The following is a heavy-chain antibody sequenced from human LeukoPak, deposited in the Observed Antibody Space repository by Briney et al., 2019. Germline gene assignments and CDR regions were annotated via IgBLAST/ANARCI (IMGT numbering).Heavy chain of an antibody. V-gene: IGHV1-2*02. J-gene: IGHJ5*02. CDR3: ARDRQYGTSWRRTSFDP. Sequence: ASVKVSCKASRYTFTGYYINWVRQAPGQSLEWMGWINPNSGATKFAQKFQGRVTLTRDTSINTAYMELTSLRSDDTAVYFCARDRQYGTSWRRTSFDPWGQGTLVTVSS. CDR1: RYTFTGYY. D-gene: IGHD1-14*01. CDR2: INPNSGAT.